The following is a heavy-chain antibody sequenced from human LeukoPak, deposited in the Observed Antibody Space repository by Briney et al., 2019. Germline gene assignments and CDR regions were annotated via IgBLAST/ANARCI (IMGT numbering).Heavy chain of an antibody. J-gene: IGHJ3*02. D-gene: IGHD3-10*01. CDR2: INHSGST. CDR1: GGSFSGYY. CDR3: ARGVRGVDHDAFDI. V-gene: IGHV4-34*01. Sequence: SETLSLTCAVYGGSFSGYYWSWIRQPPGKGLEWIGEINHSGSTNYNPSLKSRVTISVDTSKNQFSLKLRSVTAADTAVYYCARGVRGVDHDAFDIWGQGTMVTVSS.